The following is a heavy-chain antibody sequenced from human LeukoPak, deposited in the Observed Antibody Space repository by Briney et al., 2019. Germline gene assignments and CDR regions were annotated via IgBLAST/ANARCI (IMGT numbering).Heavy chain of an antibody. Sequence: SETLSLTCTVSGGSISSYYWSWIRQPPGKGLEWIGYIYYSGSTNYNPSLQSRVTISVDTSRNQFSLNLTSVTAADTAVYYCARDRHTTGNYYMDVWGKGTTVTVSS. CDR3: ARDRHTTGNYYMDV. CDR1: GGSISSYY. J-gene: IGHJ6*03. V-gene: IGHV4-59*01. CDR2: IYYSGST. D-gene: IGHD4-17*01.